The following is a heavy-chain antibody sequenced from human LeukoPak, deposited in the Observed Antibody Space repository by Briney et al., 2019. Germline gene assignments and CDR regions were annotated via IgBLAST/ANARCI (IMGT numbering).Heavy chain of an antibody. Sequence: GGSLRLSCEASGLTFTNYDMAWVRQAPGKGLEWLSYISSSGSTIYYADSVKGRFTISRDNPKNSLYLQMNSLRAEDTAVYYCARVLYYYASVSYNYYMDVWGKGTTVTISS. J-gene: IGHJ6*03. CDR3: ARVLYYYASVSYNYYMDV. D-gene: IGHD3-10*01. CDR2: ISSSGSTI. CDR1: GLTFTNYD. V-gene: IGHV3-48*03.